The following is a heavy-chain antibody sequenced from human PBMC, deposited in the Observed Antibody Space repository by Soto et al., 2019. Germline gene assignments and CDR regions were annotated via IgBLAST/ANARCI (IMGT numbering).Heavy chain of an antibody. CDR2: ISGSGGST. J-gene: IGHJ4*02. CDR3: AKDGRDVLMVYAESYNYYFDY. CDR1: GFTFSSYA. D-gene: IGHD2-8*01. Sequence: EVQLLESGGGLVQPGGSLRLSCAASGFTFSSYAMSWVRQAPGKGLEWVSAISGSGGSTYYADSVKGRFTISRDNSKNTLYLQMNSLGAEDTAVYYCAKDGRDVLMVYAESYNYYFDYWGQGTLVTVSS. V-gene: IGHV3-23*01.